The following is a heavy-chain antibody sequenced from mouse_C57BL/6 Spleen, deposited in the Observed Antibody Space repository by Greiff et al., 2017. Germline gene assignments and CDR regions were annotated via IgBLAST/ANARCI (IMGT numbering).Heavy chain of an antibody. CDR3: ARGVFEYSNHYAMDY. Sequence: EVQLQQSGPVLVKPGASVKMSCKASGYTFTDYYMNWVKQSHGKSLEWIGVINPYNGGTSYNQKFKGKATLTVDKSSSTAYMELNSLTSEDSAVYYGARGVFEYSNHYAMDYWGQGTSVTVSS. J-gene: IGHJ4*01. V-gene: IGHV1-19*01. D-gene: IGHD2-5*01. CDR2: INPYNGGT. CDR1: GYTFTDYY.